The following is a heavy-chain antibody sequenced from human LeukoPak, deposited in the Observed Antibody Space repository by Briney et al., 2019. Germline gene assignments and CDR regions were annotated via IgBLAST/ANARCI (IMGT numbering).Heavy chain of an antibody. CDR2: IYYSGST. D-gene: IGHD3-16*01. CDR3: ARVPWGATGYFFDF. Sequence: SETLSLTCTVPGGSISSYYWSWIRQPPGKGLEWIGYIYYSGSTTYNPSLKSRVTISVDTSKNQFSLNLSSVTAADTAVYYCARVPWGATGYFFDFWGQGKLVAVSS. CDR1: GGSISSYY. J-gene: IGHJ4*02. V-gene: IGHV4-59*01.